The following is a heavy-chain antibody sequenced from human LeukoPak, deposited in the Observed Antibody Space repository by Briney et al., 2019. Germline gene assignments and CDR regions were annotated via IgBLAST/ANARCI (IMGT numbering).Heavy chain of an antibody. Sequence: AGGSLRLSCAASGFTFSSYSMNWVRQAPGKARVWDSYISSSSTIYYADSVKGRFTISRDNAKNSLYLQMNSLSAEDTAVYYCARVPYYYDSSGPDWYFDLWGRGTLVTVSS. CDR3: ARVPYYYDSSGPDWYFDL. CDR2: ISSSSTI. CDR1: GFTFSSYS. J-gene: IGHJ2*01. V-gene: IGHV3-48*01. D-gene: IGHD3-22*01.